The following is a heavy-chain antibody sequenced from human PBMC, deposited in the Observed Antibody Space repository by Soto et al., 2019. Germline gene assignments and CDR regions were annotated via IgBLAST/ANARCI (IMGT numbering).Heavy chain of an antibody. V-gene: IGHV4-59*01. CDR2: IYSSGNT. D-gene: IGHD2-15*01. CDR1: GDSMTSYY. J-gene: IGHJ4*02. Sequence: QVQLQESGPGLVKSSETLSLTCTVSGDSMTSYYWTWIRQSPGKGLEWIGYIYSSGNTNYNPSLKSRVTISVDRSNNQFSLKLTSMPAADSAVYYCARGGGWFPDLWGQGTLVTVST. CDR3: ARGGGWFPDL.